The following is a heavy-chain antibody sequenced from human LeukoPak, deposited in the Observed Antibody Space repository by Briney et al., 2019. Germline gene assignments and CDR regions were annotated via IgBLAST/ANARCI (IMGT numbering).Heavy chain of an antibody. CDR1: GGTFSSYA. CDR2: IIPIFGTT. D-gene: IGHD5-24*01. V-gene: IGHV1-69*06. CDR3: ARDERPQGDAFDI. J-gene: IGHJ3*02. Sequence: ASVKVSCKASGGTFSSYAISWVRQAPGQGLEWMGGIIPIFGTTNSAQKFQDRVTITADKSTSTAYMELSSLRSEDTAVYYCARDERPQGDAFDIWGQGTLVTVSS.